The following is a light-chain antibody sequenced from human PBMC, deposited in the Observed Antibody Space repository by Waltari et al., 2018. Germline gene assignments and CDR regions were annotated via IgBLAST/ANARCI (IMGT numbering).Light chain of an antibody. Sequence: QSALTQPASVSGSRGQSITISCSGTNTDVGSYKYVSWYQQYSEKAPKLLIYDVSKRPSGFANRFSGSKSGSTASLTISGLRAEDEADYYCSSSGTSSVVVFGGGTKLTVL. CDR2: DVS. V-gene: IGLV2-14*01. CDR3: SSSGTSSVVV. CDR1: NTDVGSYKY. J-gene: IGLJ2*01.